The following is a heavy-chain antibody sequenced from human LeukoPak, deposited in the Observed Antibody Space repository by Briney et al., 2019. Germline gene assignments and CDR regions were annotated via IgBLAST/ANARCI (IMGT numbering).Heavy chain of an antibody. V-gene: IGHV3-21*01. Sequence: GGSLRLSCAASGFTFSSYSMNWVRQAPGKGLEWVSSISSSSSYIYYADSVKGRFTISRDNAKNSLYLQMNSLRAEDTAVYYCARDRATIFGVVRFRELDYWGQGTLVAVSS. CDR1: GFTFSSYS. J-gene: IGHJ4*02. CDR2: ISSSSSYI. D-gene: IGHD3-3*01. CDR3: ARDRATIFGVVRFRELDY.